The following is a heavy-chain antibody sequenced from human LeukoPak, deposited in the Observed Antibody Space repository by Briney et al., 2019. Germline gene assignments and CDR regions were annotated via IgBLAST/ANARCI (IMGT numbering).Heavy chain of an antibody. CDR1: GFIFEDYS. CDR3: VKDGVAKSYGYNWFDS. V-gene: IGHV3-43*01. D-gene: IGHD3-16*02. J-gene: IGHJ5*01. CDR2: ISWDATST. Sequence: GGTLRLSCAASGFIFEDYSMDWVRQAPGKGLEWVSLISWDATSTYYADSVRGRFTISRDNSKDSLFLQMNSLGTEDTAFYYCVKDGVAKSYGYNWFDSWGQGTLVTVSS.